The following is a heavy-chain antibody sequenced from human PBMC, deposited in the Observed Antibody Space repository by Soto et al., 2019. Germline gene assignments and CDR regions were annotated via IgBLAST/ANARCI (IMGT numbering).Heavy chain of an antibody. V-gene: IGHV3-72*01. D-gene: IGHD2-2*01. CDR3: ARGYCSSTSCSHYYYYGMDV. J-gene: IGHJ6*02. CDR1: GFTFSDHS. Sequence: EVQLVESGGGLVQPGGSLRLSCAASGFTFSDHSMDWVRQAPGKGLEWVGRTRNKANSYTTEYAASVKGRFTISRDDSKNSLYLQMNSLKTEDTAVYYCARGYCSSTSCSHYYYYGMDVWGQGTTVTVSS. CDR2: TRNKANSYTT.